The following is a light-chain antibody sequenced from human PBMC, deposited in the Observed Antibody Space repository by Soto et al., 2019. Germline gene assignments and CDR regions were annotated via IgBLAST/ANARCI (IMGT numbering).Light chain of an antibody. CDR3: TSYGGRSNLL. J-gene: IGLJ2*01. Sequence: QSALTQPPSASGSPGQSVTISCTGTSTDIGGYNYVSWYQQHPGKAPKLIIYEVSKRPSGVPDRFSGSKSGNTASLTVSGLQAEDDADYYCTSYGGRSNLLLGGGTKVTVL. V-gene: IGLV2-8*01. CDR2: EVS. CDR1: STDIGGYNY.